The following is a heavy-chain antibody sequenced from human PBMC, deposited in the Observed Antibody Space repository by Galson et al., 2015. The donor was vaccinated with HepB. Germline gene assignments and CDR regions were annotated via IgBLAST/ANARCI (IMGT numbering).Heavy chain of an antibody. V-gene: IGHV3-15*01. D-gene: IGHD2-2*01. CDR1: GFTFSNAW. J-gene: IGHJ4*02. Sequence: SLRLSCAASGFTFSNAWMNWVRQAPGKGLEWVGRIRSKTDGGTTDYVAPAEGRFTISRDDSKNALYLQMNSLKTEDTAVYFCTTVGCNTTSCPFDYWGQGTLVTVSS. CDR3: TTVGCNTTSCPFDY. CDR2: IRSKTDGGTT.